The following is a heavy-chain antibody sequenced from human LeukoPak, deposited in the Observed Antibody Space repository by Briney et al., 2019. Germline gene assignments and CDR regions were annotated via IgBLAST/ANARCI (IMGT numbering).Heavy chain of an antibody. V-gene: IGHV1-69*04. J-gene: IGHJ3*02. CDR2: IIPILGIA. D-gene: IGHD6-19*01. CDR3: ARKGEQWLSDAFDI. CDR1: GGTFSSYA. Sequence: ASVTVSCKASGGTFSSYAISWVRQAPGQGLEWMGRIIPILGIANYAQKFQGRVTITADKSTSTAYMELSSLRSEDTAVYYCARKGEQWLSDAFDIWGQGTMVTVSS.